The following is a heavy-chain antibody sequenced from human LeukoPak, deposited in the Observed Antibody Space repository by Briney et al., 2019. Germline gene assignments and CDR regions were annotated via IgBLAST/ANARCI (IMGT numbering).Heavy chain of an antibody. J-gene: IGHJ3*02. D-gene: IGHD3-22*01. Sequence: SETLSLTCTDSSDSIIGYYWNWIRQPPGKGLEWVGYIYYSGSTNYNPSLKSRVTISADTSKNQLSLKLSSVTAADTAIYYCARDRGGSFYDSSGSVTNIWGQGTMVTVSS. CDR2: IYYSGST. CDR1: SDSIIGYY. CDR3: ARDRGGSFYDSSGSVTNI. V-gene: IGHV4-59*01.